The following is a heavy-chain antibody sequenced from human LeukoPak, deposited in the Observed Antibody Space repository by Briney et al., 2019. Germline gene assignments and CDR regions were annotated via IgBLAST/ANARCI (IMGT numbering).Heavy chain of an antibody. J-gene: IGHJ4*02. CDR1: GFTFSGSA. D-gene: IGHD2-2*01. CDR3: TSRIVVVPAATDY. Sequence: GESLKISCAASGFTFSGSAMHWVRQASGKGLEWVGRIRSQANSYATAYAASVKGRFTISRDDSKNTAYLQMNSLKTEDTAVYYCTSRIVVVPAATDYWGQGTLVTVSS. V-gene: IGHV3-73*01. CDR2: IRSQANSYAT.